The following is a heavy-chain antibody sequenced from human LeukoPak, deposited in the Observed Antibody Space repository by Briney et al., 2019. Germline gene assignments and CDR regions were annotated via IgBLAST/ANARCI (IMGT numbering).Heavy chain of an antibody. D-gene: IGHD1-14*01. CDR2: IIPILGIA. J-gene: IGHJ4*02. CDR1: GYTFTGYY. V-gene: IGHV1-69*04. CDR3: ARAGSGELDY. Sequence: ASVKVSCKASGYTFTGYYMHWVRQAPGQGLEWMGRIIPILGIANYAQKFQGRVTITADKSTSTAYMELSSLRSEDTAVYYCARAGSGELDYWGQGTLVTVSS.